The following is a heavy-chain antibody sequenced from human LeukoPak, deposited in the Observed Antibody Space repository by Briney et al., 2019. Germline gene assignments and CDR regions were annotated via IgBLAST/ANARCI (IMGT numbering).Heavy chain of an antibody. CDR1: GFTFSSYG. Sequence: PGGSLRLSCAASGFTFSSYGMHWVRQAPGKGLEWVGWMNPNSGNTGYAQKFQGRVTMTRNTSISTAYMELSSLRSEDTAVYYCARANTAMVTSWFDPWGQGTLVTVSS. CDR3: ARANTAMVTSWFDP. J-gene: IGHJ5*02. V-gene: IGHV1-8*02. D-gene: IGHD5-18*01. CDR2: MNPNSGNT.